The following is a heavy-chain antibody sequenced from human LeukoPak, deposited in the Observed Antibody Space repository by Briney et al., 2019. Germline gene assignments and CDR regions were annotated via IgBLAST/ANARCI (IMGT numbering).Heavy chain of an antibody. CDR3: ARDHSSGSAEYFQH. CDR2: ISSSSSYI. CDR1: GFTFSSYS. Sequence: GGSLRLSCAASGFTFSSYSMNWVRQVPGKGLEWVSSISSSSSYIYYADSVKGRFTISRDNAKNSLYLQMNSLRAEDTAVYYCARDHSSGSAEYFQHWGQGTLVTVSS. V-gene: IGHV3-21*01. J-gene: IGHJ1*01. D-gene: IGHD6-19*01.